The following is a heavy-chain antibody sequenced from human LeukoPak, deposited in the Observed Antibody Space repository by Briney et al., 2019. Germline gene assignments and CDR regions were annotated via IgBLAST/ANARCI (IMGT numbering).Heavy chain of an antibody. D-gene: IGHD6-19*01. CDR2: ISYDGSNK. CDR1: GFTFISYG. CDR3: AKDLKAGQWLPYYYYGMEV. J-gene: IGHJ6*02. V-gene: IGHV3-30*18. Sequence: GGSLRLSCAASGFTFISYGMHWVRQAPGKGLEWGAVISYDGSNKSYADSVKGRFTISRDNSEKTLYLQMNSLRAEDTAVYYCAKDLKAGQWLPYYYYGMEVWGQGTTVTVSS.